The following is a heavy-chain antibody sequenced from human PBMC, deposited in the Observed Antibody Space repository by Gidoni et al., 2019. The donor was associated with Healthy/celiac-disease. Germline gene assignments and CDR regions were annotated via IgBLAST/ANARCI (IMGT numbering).Heavy chain of an antibody. J-gene: IGHJ4*02. CDR2: IKSKTDGGTT. CDR1: GFTFSNAW. V-gene: IGHV3-15*01. D-gene: IGHD3-3*01. CDR3: TGLPGYYDFWSGYYSFDY. Sequence: EVQLVESGGGLVKPGGSLRLSCAASGFTFSNAWMSWVRQAPGKGLEWVGRIKSKTDGGTTDYAAPVKGRFTISRDDSKNTLYLQMNSLKTEDTAVYYCTGLPGYYDFWSGYYSFDYWGQGTLVTVSS.